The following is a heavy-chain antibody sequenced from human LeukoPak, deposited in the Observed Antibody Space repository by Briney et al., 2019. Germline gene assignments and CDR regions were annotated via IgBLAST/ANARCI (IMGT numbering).Heavy chain of an antibody. CDR1: GFTFSSYA. V-gene: IGHV3-30-3*01. D-gene: IGHD3-22*01. Sequence: PGRSLRLSCAASGFTFSSYAMHWVRQAPGKGLEWVAVISYDGSNKYYADSVKGRFTIARDNSKNTLSLQMNSLRAEDTAVYYCARDAESSGYSDSWGQGTLVTVSS. CDR3: ARDAESSGYSDS. J-gene: IGHJ4*02. CDR2: ISYDGSNK.